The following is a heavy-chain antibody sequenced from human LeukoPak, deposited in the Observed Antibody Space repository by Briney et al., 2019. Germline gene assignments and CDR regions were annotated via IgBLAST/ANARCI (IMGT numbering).Heavy chain of an antibody. J-gene: IGHJ4*02. Sequence: PGASLRLSCAASGFTFSNYAMSWVRQAPGKGLEWVSAITGSGGNTYYADSVKGRFTISRDNSKNTLYLQMNSLRDEDTAVYYCAKCGDFDVLTGYYVPDFWGQGTLVTVSS. V-gene: IGHV3-23*01. CDR2: ITGSGGNT. D-gene: IGHD3-9*01. CDR1: GFTFSNYA. CDR3: AKCGDFDVLTGYYVPDF.